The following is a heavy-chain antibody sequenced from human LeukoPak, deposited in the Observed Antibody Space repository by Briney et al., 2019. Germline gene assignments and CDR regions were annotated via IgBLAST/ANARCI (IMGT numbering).Heavy chain of an antibody. J-gene: IGHJ3*02. Sequence: SGGSLRLSCAASGFTFSSYGMHWVRQAPGKGLEWVALISYDGSNKYYADSVKGRFTISRDNSKNTLYLQMNSLRAEDTAVYYCAKDSIAVRWFFDIWGQGTMVTVSS. V-gene: IGHV3-30*18. D-gene: IGHD6-19*01. CDR1: GFTFSSYG. CDR2: ISYDGSNK. CDR3: AKDSIAVRWFFDI.